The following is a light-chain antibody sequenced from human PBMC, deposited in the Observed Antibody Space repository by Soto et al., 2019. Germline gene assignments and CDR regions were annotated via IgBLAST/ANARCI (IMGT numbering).Light chain of an antibody. V-gene: IGKV1-5*01. CDR1: HSLXRW. Sequence: DIQMTQSPSTLSTSIGDRVTITCRASHSLXRWLVWYQQKPGKAPKPLXYDASSLASGAPSRLSGSGSGTDFTLAISSLQPEYSATYYCLQSYSTPQTFGQGTKVDIK. J-gene: IGKJ1*01. CDR2: DAS. CDR3: LQSYSTPQT.